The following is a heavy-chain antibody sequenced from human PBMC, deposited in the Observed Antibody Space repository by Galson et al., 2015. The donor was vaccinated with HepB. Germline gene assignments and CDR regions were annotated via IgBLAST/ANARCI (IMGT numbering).Heavy chain of an antibody. CDR3: ARGETGYSSGWYARNWFDP. V-gene: IGHV4-59*01. J-gene: IGHJ5*02. Sequence: SETLSLTCTVSGGSISSYYWSWIRQPPGKGLEWIGYIYYSGSTNYNPSLKSRVTISVDTSKNQFSLKLSSVTAADTAVYYCARGETGYSSGWYARNWFDPWGQGTLVTVSS. CDR2: IYYSGST. D-gene: IGHD6-19*01. CDR1: GGSISSYY.